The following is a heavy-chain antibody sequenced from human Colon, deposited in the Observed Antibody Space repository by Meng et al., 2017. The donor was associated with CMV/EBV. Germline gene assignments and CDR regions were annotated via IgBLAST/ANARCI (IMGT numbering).Heavy chain of an antibody. CDR2: IDSDGITT. Sequence: GESLKISCAASGFTFSSYWMHWVRQTPGKGLVWVSRIDSDGITTRYADSVKGRFTFSRDNAKNTLSLQMNSLRAEDTAVYYCVRAGDGGSYLDYWGQGDLVTVSS. CDR3: VRAGDGGSYLDY. V-gene: IGHV3-74*01. J-gene: IGHJ4*02. D-gene: IGHD1-26*01. CDR1: GFTFSSYW.